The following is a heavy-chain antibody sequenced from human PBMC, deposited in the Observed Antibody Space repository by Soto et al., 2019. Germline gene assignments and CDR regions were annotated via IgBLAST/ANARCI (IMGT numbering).Heavy chain of an antibody. CDR2: INHSGST. CDR1: GGSFSGYY. V-gene: IGHV4-34*01. CDR3: ARGDDFWSSYFRWFDP. D-gene: IGHD3-3*01. J-gene: IGHJ5*02. Sequence: SETLSLTCAVYGGSFSGYYWSWIRQPPGKGLEWIGEINHSGSTNYNPSLKSRVTISVDTSKNQFSLKLSSVTAADTAVYYCARGDDFWSSYFRWFDPWGQGTLVTVSS.